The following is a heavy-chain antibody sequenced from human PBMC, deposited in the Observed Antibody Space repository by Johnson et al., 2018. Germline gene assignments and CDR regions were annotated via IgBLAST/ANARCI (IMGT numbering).Heavy chain of an antibody. CDR1: GFTFRYYA. CDR3: AKEGSGDWTVLSV. Sequence: QVQLVQSGGGAVHPGGSLRLSCATSGFTFRYYAMHWVRQAPGKGLEWVAVISSTDRNEFYTDSVKGRFSISRDDSKNTLYLQMNNLRPEDTAIYYCAKEGSGDWTVLSVWGQGTLVSVSS. D-gene: IGHD3/OR15-3a*01. J-gene: IGHJ3*01. CDR2: ISSTDRNE. V-gene: IGHV3-30*18.